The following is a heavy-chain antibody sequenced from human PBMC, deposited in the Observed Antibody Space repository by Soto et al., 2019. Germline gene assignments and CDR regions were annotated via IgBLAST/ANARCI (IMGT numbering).Heavy chain of an antibody. CDR2: INPGGST. J-gene: IGHJ5*02. CDR1: GGSFSGYY. V-gene: IGHV4-34*01. Sequence: PSETLSLTCAVYGGSFSGYYWTWIRQPPGTGLEWIGEINPGGSTYYNPSLKSRVTISVDTSKNQFSLKLTSVTAADTAVYYCARARKDPELYCSGGSCYNWFDPWGQGTLVTVSS. D-gene: IGHD2-15*01. CDR3: ARARKDPELYCSGGSCYNWFDP.